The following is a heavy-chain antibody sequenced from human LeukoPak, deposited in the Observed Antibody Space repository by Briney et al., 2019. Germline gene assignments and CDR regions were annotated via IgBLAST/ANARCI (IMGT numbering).Heavy chain of an antibody. CDR2: INHSGST. CDR3: ASHGPSFIAVAGEDSFDY. CDR1: GVSFSGYY. Sequence: PSATLSLTCAVYGVSFSGYYWSWIRQPPGKGLEWIGEINHSGSTNYNPSLKSRVTISVDTSKNQFSLKLSSVTAADTAVYYCASHGPSFIAVAGEDSFDYWGQGTLVTVSS. V-gene: IGHV4-34*01. J-gene: IGHJ4*02. D-gene: IGHD6-19*01.